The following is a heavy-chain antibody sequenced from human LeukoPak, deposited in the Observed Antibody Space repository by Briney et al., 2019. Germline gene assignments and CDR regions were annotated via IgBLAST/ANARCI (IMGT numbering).Heavy chain of an antibody. D-gene: IGHD6-13*01. J-gene: IGHJ4*02. CDR2: IIPIFGTA. CDR3: ARLSSSSPPEDY. V-gene: IGHV1-69*05. CDR1: GGTFSSYA. Sequence: SVKVSCKASGGTFSSYAISWVRQAPGQGLEWMGRIIPIFGTANYAQKFQGRVTITTDESTSTAYMELSSLRSEDTAVYCCARLSSSSPPEDYWGQGTLVTVSS.